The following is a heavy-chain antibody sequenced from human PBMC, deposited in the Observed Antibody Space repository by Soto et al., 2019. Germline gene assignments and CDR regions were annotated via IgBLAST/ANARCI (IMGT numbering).Heavy chain of an antibody. V-gene: IGHV2-5*02. J-gene: IGHJ4*02. Sequence: QITLKESGPTLVKPTQTLTLTCNCSGFSLSSVGGGVGWIRQPPGKALEFLALVFWDDDKRYQPSLRSRLTIPQDTSKDQVVLTRTNMAPVHTATYYSAHNFRGWGRSTGDRLDSWGQGTLVRVSS. CDR2: VFWDDDK. CDR1: GFSLSSVGGG. CDR3: AHNFRGWGRSTGDRLDS. D-gene: IGHD3-16*01.